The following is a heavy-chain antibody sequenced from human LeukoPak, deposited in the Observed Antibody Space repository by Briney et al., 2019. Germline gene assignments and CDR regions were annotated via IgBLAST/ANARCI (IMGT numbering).Heavy chain of an antibody. CDR2: IYPGDSDT. V-gene: IGHV5-51*01. CDR1: GYSFTSYW. CDR3: ARHLRVGATSLDAFDI. D-gene: IGHD1-26*01. J-gene: IGHJ3*02. Sequence: GESLKISCKGSGYSFTSYWIGWVRQMPGKGLEWMGIIYPGDSDTRYSPSFQGQVTISADKSISTACLQWSSLKASDTAMYYCARHLRVGATSLDAFDIWGQGTMVTVSS.